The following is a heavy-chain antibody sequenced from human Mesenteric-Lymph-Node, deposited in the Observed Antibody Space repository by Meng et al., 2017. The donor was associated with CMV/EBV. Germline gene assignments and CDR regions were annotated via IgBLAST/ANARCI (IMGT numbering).Heavy chain of an antibody. J-gene: IGHJ3*02. CDR2: ISGSGGST. CDR3: AREGGWEGDAFDI. Sequence: LTRAASGFTFSSYAMSWVRQAPGKGLEWVSAISGSGGSTYYADSVKGRFTISRDNSKNTLYLQMNSLRAEDTALYHCAREGGWEGDAFDIWGQGTMVTVSS. D-gene: IGHD1-26*01. V-gene: IGHV3-23*01. CDR1: GFTFSSYA.